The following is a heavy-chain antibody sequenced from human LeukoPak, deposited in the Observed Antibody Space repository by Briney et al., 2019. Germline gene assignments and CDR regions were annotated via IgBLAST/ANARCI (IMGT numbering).Heavy chain of an antibody. CDR2: IEEDGTEK. CDR1: GLTFSAYW. V-gene: IGHV3-7*01. CDR3: ARGRWSDY. J-gene: IGHJ4*02. D-gene: IGHD5-24*01. Sequence: GGSLRLSCAASGLTFSAYWMTWVRQAPGKGLEWVANIEEDGTEKNYVDSVKGRFTISRGNVKKSLYLEMNSLRVEDTAVYYCARGRWSDYWGQGTQVTVSS.